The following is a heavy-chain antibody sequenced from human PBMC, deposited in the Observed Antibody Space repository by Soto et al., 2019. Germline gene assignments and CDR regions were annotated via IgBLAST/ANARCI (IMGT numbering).Heavy chain of an antibody. Sequence: SEPLSLPCAVSIGAIRAYSASCSLIRRPRVWCFAWIGYIYHSGTFLYNPSLKTRLTMSLDRSNNQFSLTLNSVTAADTAVYYCARAQFYSGSGRYNNLMFDPWGQGTQVTVSS. CDR1: IGAIRAYSAS. D-gene: IGHD3-10*01. V-gene: IGHV4-30-2*01. CDR2: IYHSGTF. J-gene: IGHJ5*02. CDR3: ARAQFYSGSGRYNNLMFDP.